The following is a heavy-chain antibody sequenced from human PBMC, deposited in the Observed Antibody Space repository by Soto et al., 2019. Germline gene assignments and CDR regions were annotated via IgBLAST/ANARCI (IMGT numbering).Heavy chain of an antibody. CDR2: ISGSGGST. V-gene: IGHV3-23*01. D-gene: IGHD6-13*01. CDR1: GFTFSSYA. J-gene: IGHJ6*02. CDR3: AKMERFNSSWGYYYYYGMDV. Sequence: GGSLRLSWAASGFTFSSYAMSWVRQAPGKGLEWVSAISGSGGSTYYADSVKGRFTLSRDNSKNTLYLQMNRLRAEDTAVYYCAKMERFNSSWGYYYYYGMDVWGQGTAVTVSS.